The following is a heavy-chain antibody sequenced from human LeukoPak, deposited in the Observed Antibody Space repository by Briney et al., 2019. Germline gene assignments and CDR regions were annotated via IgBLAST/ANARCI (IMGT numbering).Heavy chain of an antibody. Sequence: PSETLSLTCAVYGGSFSGYYWSWIRQPPGKGLEWIGEINHSGSTNYNPSLKSRVTISVDTSKNQFSLKLSSVTAADTAVYYYARRSGSSSEVDYWGQGTLVTVSS. D-gene: IGHD3-10*01. CDR3: ARRSGSSSEVDY. V-gene: IGHV4-34*01. CDR2: INHSGST. CDR1: GGSFSGYY. J-gene: IGHJ4*02.